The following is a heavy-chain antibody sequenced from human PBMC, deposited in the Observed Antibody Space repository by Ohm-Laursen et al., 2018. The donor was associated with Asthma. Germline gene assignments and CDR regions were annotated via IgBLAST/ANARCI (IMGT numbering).Heavy chain of an antibody. CDR2: ISTASTFI. J-gene: IGHJ4*02. CDR3: ARDKNYYDFWSGYSDY. Sequence: SLRLSCSAAGYTFSRYSIHWVRQAPGKGLEWVASISTASTFIYYADSVRGRFTTSRDNAKNSLYLQMNSLRAEDTAVYYCARDKNYYDFWSGYSDYWGQGTLVTVSS. CDR1: GYTFSRYS. V-gene: IGHV3-21*01. D-gene: IGHD3-3*01.